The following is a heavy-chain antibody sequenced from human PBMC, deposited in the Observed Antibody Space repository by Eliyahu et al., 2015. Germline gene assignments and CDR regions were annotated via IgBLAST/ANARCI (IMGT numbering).Heavy chain of an antibody. J-gene: IGHJ4*02. CDR1: GFTFSXYX. Sequence: EVQLVXSVGGLVQPGGSLXXSXAASGFTFSXYXMNWXRQAPGKGLEWVAYISSSRNTIYYADSVKGRFTISRDNAKNSLYLQMNSLRDEDTAVYYCARVGYDFWRTYYFDHWGQGTLVTVSS. V-gene: IGHV3-48*02. D-gene: IGHD3-3*01. CDR2: ISSSRNTI. CDR3: ARVGYDFWRTYYFDH.